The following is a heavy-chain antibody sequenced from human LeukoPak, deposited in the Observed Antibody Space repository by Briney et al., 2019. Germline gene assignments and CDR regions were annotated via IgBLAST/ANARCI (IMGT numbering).Heavy chain of an antibody. D-gene: IGHD2-15*01. V-gene: IGHV3-23*01. CDR1: PVTFGTSA. CDR2: VSAVGSNT. Sequence: AGSLSLSWVVSPVTFGTSAMSWVRQPPRKGLEWVSAVSAVGSNTYYAGSVEGPSTISRDTSKETPYMQMDSLRGASPAHYVCARINCSGGTCYDYLDEWRQGTLVTVSS. J-gene: IGHJ4*02. CDR3: ARINCSGGTCYDYLDE.